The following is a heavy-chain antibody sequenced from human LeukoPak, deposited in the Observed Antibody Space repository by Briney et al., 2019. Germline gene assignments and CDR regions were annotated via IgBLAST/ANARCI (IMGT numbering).Heavy chain of an antibody. V-gene: IGHV3-74*01. Sequence: GGSLRLSCTASGFTFSSYWMHWVRQAPGKGLVWVSRITSDGGSTSHAESVKGRFTISRDNAKNTLYLQMNSLRAEDTAVYYCSRGVGATDSWGRGTLVTVSS. CDR1: GFTFSSYW. D-gene: IGHD1-26*01. CDR3: SRGVGATDS. CDR2: ITSDGGST. J-gene: IGHJ4*02.